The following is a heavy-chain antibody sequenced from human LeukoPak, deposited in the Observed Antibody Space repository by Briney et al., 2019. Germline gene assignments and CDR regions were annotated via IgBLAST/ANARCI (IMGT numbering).Heavy chain of an antibody. CDR3: ARGLDLGYFQR. V-gene: IGHV3-33*01. CDR2: IWSDGSNK. D-gene: IGHD4-11*01. J-gene: IGHJ1*01. CDR1: GFTFSTYD. Sequence: GGSLRLSCKVSGFTFSTYDMHWVRQAPGKGLQWVAVIWSDGSNKYYTDSVKGRFTISRDNPKNTLYLQMNNLRAEDTAVYHCARGLDLGYFQRWGQGTLVTVSS.